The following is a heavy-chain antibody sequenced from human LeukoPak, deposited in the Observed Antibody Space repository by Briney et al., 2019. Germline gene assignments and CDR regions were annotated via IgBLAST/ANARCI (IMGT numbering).Heavy chain of an antibody. V-gene: IGHV3-7*01. J-gene: IGHJ4*02. D-gene: IGHD6-13*01. CDR2: IKQDGREK. CDR1: GFTFSSYW. Sequence: PGGSLRLSCAGSGFTFSSYWMSWVRQAPGKGPEWVANIKQDGREKHYVDSVKGRFTISRDNAKSSLYLQMNSLRAEDTAIYYCTRDEAAATNWGRGTLVTVSS. CDR3: TRDEAAATN.